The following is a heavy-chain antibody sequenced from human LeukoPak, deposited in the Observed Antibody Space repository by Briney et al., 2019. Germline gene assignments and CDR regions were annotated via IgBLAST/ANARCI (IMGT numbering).Heavy chain of an antibody. CDR3: ARQGRSRGDY. J-gene: IGHJ4*02. CDR2: IYPGDSNI. Sequence: GESLKISCKGSGFTFTNYWIGWVRQMPGKGLEWMGIIYPGDSNIIYSPSFQGQVTISADKSIKTAYLQWSSLKASDTAMYYCARQGRSRGDYWGQGTLVTVSS. V-gene: IGHV5-51*01. D-gene: IGHD2-15*01. CDR1: GFTFTNYW.